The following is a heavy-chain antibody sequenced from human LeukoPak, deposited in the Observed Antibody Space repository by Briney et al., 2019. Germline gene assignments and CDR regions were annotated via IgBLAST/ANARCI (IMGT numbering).Heavy chain of an antibody. CDR2: ITAYNGNT. CDR3: ARDCSGGTCSSFWFDP. CDR1: GYTFRNYA. J-gene: IGHJ5*02. V-gene: IGHV1-18*01. D-gene: IGHD2-15*01. Sequence: ASVTVSFKASGYTFRNYAITWVRQAPGQGLERMGWITAYNGNTNYAQKFQGRVTMTTDTSTATAYMELRNLKSDDAAVYYCARDCSGGTCSSFWFDPWGQGTLVTVSS.